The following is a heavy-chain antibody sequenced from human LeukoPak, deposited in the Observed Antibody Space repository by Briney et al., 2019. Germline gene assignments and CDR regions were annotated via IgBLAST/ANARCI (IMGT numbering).Heavy chain of an antibody. J-gene: IGHJ4*02. CDR3: AKEDAPLGGRPNN. CDR1: GFSFSAYA. Sequence: QPGGSLRLSCAASGFSFSAYAMHWVRQSPGKGLEWVAFIRDDGSGEYYGDSVKGRFTISRDNSKNTLYLQMRSLRADDSAVYYCAKEDAPLGGRPNNWGQGTLVTVSS. D-gene: IGHD3-16*01. V-gene: IGHV3-30*02. CDR2: IRDDGSGE.